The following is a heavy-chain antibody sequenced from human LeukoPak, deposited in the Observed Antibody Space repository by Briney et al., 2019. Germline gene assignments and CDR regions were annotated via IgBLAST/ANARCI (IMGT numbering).Heavy chain of an antibody. D-gene: IGHD3-22*01. J-gene: IGHJ4*02. CDR3: ARGRRRSSGYYYGVFDY. Sequence: SETLSHTCAVYGGSFSGYYWSWIRQPPGKGLEWIGEINHSGSTNYNPSLKSRVTISVDTSKNQFSLKLSSVTAADTAVYYCARGRRRSSGYYYGVFDYWGQGTLVTVSS. CDR2: INHSGST. CDR1: GGSFSGYY. V-gene: IGHV4-34*01.